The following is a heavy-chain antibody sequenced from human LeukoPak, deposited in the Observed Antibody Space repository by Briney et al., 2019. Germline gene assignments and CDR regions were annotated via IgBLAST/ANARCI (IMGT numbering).Heavy chain of an antibody. CDR2: INPNSGGT. Sequence: ASVKVSCKASGYTFTGYYMHWVRQAPGQGLGWMGWINPNSGGTNYAQKFQGRVTMTRDTSISTAYMELSRLRSDDTAVYYCARPVNRGIHTINNWFDPWGQGTLVTVSS. D-gene: IGHD5-18*01. J-gene: IGHJ5*02. CDR3: ARPVNRGIHTINNWFDP. CDR1: GYTFTGYY. V-gene: IGHV1-2*02.